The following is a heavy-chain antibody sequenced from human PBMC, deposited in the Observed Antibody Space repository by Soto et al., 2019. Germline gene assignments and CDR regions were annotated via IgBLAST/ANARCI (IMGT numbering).Heavy chain of an antibody. CDR3: ASHYDSGGYYYRGLDY. Sequence: QVQLVQSGAEVKKPGSSVKVSCKASGGTFNSYAISWVRQAPGQGLEWMGGIIPICGTADYAQKFQGRVTITAVESKSTDYMELSSLRSEDTAVYYCASHYDSGGYYYRGLDYWGQGTLVTVSS. J-gene: IGHJ4*02. D-gene: IGHD3-22*01. CDR2: IIPICGTA. CDR1: GGTFNSYA. V-gene: IGHV1-69*12.